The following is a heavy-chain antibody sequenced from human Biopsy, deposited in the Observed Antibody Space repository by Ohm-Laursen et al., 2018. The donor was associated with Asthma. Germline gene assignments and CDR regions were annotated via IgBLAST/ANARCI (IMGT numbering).Heavy chain of an antibody. J-gene: IGHJ4*02. Sequence: SSVKVSCKSLGGTFNNYVIGWVRQAPGQGLEWMGGNNSVLGTTAYPQKFQDRVAMTADDSTTTVYMELSSLRSDDTAVYYCARKAGSCISRTCYSLDFWGQGTLVTVSS. CDR3: ARKAGSCISRTCYSLDF. CDR2: NNSVLGTT. V-gene: IGHV1-69*01. CDR1: GGTFNNYV. D-gene: IGHD2-2*01.